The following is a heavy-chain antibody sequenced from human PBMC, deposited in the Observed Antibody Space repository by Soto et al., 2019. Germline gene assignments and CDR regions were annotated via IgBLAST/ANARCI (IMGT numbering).Heavy chain of an antibody. CDR3: ARGVAGSGFDL. CDR2: TYYRSNWRH. D-gene: IGHD6-19*01. Sequence: QTXSRTCAITGGSVCSNTAPWKWVRSSPSRGLEWLGRTYYRSNWRHDYAVSVKSRITVNPDTSKNHFSLQLNSVTPDDTAVYYCARGVAGSGFDLWGQGTPVTVSS. J-gene: IGHJ4*02. V-gene: IGHV6-1*01. CDR1: GGSVCSNTAP.